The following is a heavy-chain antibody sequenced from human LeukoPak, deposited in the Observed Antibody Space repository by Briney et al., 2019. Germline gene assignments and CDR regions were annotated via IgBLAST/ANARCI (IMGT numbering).Heavy chain of an antibody. CDR3: ASRQSLDAFDI. Sequence: ASVKVSCKASGYTFSGYYIHWVRQAPGQGLEWMGWINPNSGGTNYAQKFQGRVTMTRDTSISTAYMELSKLRSDDTAVYYCASRQSLDAFDIWGQGTMVTVSS. V-gene: IGHV1-2*02. CDR1: GYTFSGYY. CDR2: INPNSGGT. J-gene: IGHJ3*02.